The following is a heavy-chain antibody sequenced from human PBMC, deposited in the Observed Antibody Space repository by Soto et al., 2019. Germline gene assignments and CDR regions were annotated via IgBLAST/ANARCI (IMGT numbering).Heavy chain of an antibody. V-gene: IGHV4-34*01. CDR3: ARGYNSGSYLNWFDP. J-gene: IGHJ5*02. CDR2: INHSGST. Sequence: SETLSLTCAVYGGSFSGYYWSWIRQPPGKGLEWIGEINHSGSTNYNPSLKSRVTISVDTSKNQFSLKLSSVTAADTAVYYCARGYNSGSYLNWFDPWGQGTLVTVSS. CDR1: GGSFSGYY. D-gene: IGHD1-26*01.